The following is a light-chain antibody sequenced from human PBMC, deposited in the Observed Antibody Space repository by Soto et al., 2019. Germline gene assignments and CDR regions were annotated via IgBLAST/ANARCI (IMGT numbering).Light chain of an antibody. V-gene: IGKV1-9*01. CDR2: AAS. Sequence: IQLTQSPSSLSASVGDRVTITCRASQDIAIYLAWYQQKPGEAPNVLIYAASTLPTGVPSRFSGSGSGTNFTLTITSLHPEDFATYFCQQSYGIPRTFGQGTKVEVK. CDR3: QQSYGIPRT. CDR1: QDIAIY. J-gene: IGKJ1*01.